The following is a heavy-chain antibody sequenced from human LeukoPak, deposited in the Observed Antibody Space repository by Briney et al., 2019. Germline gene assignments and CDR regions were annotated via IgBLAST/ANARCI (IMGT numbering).Heavy chain of an antibody. D-gene: IGHD2-2*02. V-gene: IGHV3-30*02. CDR1: GFTFSSYG. CDR3: AKGRVGYCSSTSCYILPDFDY. CDR2: IRYDGSNK. J-gene: IGHJ4*02. Sequence: GGSLRLSCAASGFTFSSYGMHWVRQAPGKGLEWVAFIRYDGSNKYYAGSVKGRFTISRDNSKNTLYLQMNSLRAEDTAVYYCAKGRVGYCSSTSCYILPDFDYWGQGTLVTVSS.